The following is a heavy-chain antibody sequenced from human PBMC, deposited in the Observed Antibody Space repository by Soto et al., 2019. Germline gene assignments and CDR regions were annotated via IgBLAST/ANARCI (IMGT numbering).Heavy chain of an antibody. CDR2: ISPDENKK. CDR1: GFTLSNFG. D-gene: IGHD6-13*01. CDR3: AKDGRGSSSWHLHY. Sequence: QAQLVESGGGVVQPGGSLRLSCVGSGFTLSNFGMHWVRQAPGKGLEWVAVISPDENKKYYADSVKGRFTLSRDNSKNTLYVQMNSLRVEDTAVYYCAKDGRGSSSWHLHYWGQGTLVTVSS. J-gene: IGHJ4*02. V-gene: IGHV3-30*18.